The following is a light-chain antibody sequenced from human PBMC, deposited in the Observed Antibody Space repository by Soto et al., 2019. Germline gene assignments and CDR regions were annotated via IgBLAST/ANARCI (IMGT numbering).Light chain of an antibody. V-gene: IGKV1-39*01. CDR2: AAS. CDR3: QQSYSSPWT. J-gene: IGKJ1*01. CDR1: QTITNY. Sequence: DIQMTQSPSSLSASVGDRVTITCRASQTITNYLNWYQQKPGKAPKLLIYAASTLLSGVPSRFTGGGSGSDFTPTIDSLQPEDIATYFCQQSYSSPWTCGHGTKVEI.